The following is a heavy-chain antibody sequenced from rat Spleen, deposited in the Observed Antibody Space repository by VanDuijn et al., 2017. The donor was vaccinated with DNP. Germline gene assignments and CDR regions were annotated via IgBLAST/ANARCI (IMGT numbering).Heavy chain of an antibody. CDR2: INYDGRRI. D-gene: IGHD1-1*01. V-gene: IGHV5-17*01. CDR1: GFTFSDYA. J-gene: IGHJ2*01. CDR3: AXXYYXXXYFXX. Sequence: EVQLVESGGGLVQPGGSLKLSCAASGFTFSDYALAWVRQAPKKSLDWVATINYDGRRIYYRDSVKGRFTISRTNAKSTLXMQMDSLRSESTAKXXCAXXYYXXXYFXXXGQGVXXXVS.